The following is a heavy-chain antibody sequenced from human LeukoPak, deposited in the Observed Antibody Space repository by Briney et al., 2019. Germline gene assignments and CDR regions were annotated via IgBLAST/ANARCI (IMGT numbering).Heavy chain of an antibody. D-gene: IGHD2-2*01. CDR2: ISSSSSTI. J-gene: IGHJ4*02. V-gene: IGHV3-48*01. CDR3: ARDEPDGGSAS. Sequence: GGSLRLSCAASGFNFNTYSMTWVRQPPGKGLEWVSYISSSSSTIFYGDSVKGRFTISRDNAKSSLYLQMNSLRAEDTAVYYCARDEPDGGSASWGQGTLVTVSS. CDR1: GFNFNTYS.